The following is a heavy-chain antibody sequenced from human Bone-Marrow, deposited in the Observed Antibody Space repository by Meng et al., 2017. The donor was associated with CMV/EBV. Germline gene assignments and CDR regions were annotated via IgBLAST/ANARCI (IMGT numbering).Heavy chain of an antibody. V-gene: IGHV1-18*01. D-gene: IGHD2-2*01. J-gene: IGHJ6*02. CDR2: ISAYNGNT. Sequence: ASVKVSCKASGYTFTSDGISWVRQAPGQGLEWMGWISAYNGNTNYAQKLQGRVTMTTDTSTSTAYMELRSLRSDDTAVYYCARDADMVVVPAAMPVYGMDAWGQGTTVTVSS. CDR1: GYTFTSDG. CDR3: ARDADMVVVPAAMPVYGMDA.